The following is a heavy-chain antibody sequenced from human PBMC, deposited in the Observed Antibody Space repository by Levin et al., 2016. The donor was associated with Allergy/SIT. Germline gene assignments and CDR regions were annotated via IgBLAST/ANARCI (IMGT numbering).Heavy chain of an antibody. V-gene: IGHV1-18*01. J-gene: IGHJ4*02. CDR1: GYTFNSCD. Sequence: ASVKVSCKASGYTFNSCDFSWVRQAPGQGLEWMGWIRSYSGDTKYAQRYQGRVTLTTDTSTSTAYMELRSLRSDDTAVYYCARDLGSGSGSYFDYWGQGTLVTVSS. D-gene: IGHD3-10*01. CDR3: ARDLGSGSGSYFDY. CDR2: IRSYSGDT.